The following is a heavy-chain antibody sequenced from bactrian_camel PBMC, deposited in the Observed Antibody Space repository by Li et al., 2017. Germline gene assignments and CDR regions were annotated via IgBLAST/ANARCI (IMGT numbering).Heavy chain of an antibody. J-gene: IGHJ4*01. Sequence: DVQLVESGGGLVQPGGSLRLSCAASGFTFSEYAMTWVRQAPGKGLEWVSTINSGGGSTYYADSVKGRFTVSRDNAKNTVYLQLNSLKTEDMAMYYCAAAHLSNHAGGTQILAMLLDFFYKGQGTQVTVS. CDR1: GFTFSEYA. V-gene: IGHV3S40*01. D-gene: IGHD1*01. CDR2: INSGGGST.